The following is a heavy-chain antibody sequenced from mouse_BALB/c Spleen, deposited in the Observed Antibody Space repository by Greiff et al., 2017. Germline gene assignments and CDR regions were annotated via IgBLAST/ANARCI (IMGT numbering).Heavy chain of an antibody. D-gene: IGHD1-2*01. J-gene: IGHJ2*01. CDR3: ARVTTATYFDY. Sequence: QVQLQQPGAELVKPGTSVKLSCKASGYNFTSYWINWVKLRPGQGLEWIGDIYPGSGSTNYNEKFKSKATLTVDTSSSTAYMQLSSLASEDSALYYCARVTTATYFDYWGQGTTRTVSS. V-gene: IGHV1-55*01. CDR1: GYNFTSYW. CDR2: IYPGSGST.